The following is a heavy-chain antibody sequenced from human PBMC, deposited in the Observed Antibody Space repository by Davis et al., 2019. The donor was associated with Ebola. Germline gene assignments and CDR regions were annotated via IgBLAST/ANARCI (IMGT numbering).Heavy chain of an antibody. CDR2: MSGDSLYT. V-gene: IGHV3-11*06. CDR1: GFTFTDYY. D-gene: IGHD4-17*01. J-gene: IGHJ2*01. Sequence: GESLKISCAASGFTFTDYYMSWVRQAPGKGLEWVSYMSGDSLYTNYADSVRGRFTISRDDAKNSLYLQMNSLRTEDTAMYYCARGSTVTGIWYFDLWGRGNLVTVSS. CDR3: ARGSTVTGIWYFDL.